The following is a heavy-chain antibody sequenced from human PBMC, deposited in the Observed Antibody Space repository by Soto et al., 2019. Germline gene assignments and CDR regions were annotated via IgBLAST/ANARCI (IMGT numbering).Heavy chain of an antibody. CDR1: GFTFSSYA. D-gene: IGHD3-22*01. CDR3: ARDRSSGYYLESIDY. J-gene: IGHJ4*02. CDR2: ISYDGSNK. V-gene: IGHV3-30-3*01. Sequence: PGGSVRRSYAACGFTFSSYAMHWVRQAKGKGLEWVAVISYDGSNKYYADSVKGRFTISRDNSKNTLYLQMNSLRAEDTAVYYCARDRSSGYYLESIDYWGQGTLVTVSS.